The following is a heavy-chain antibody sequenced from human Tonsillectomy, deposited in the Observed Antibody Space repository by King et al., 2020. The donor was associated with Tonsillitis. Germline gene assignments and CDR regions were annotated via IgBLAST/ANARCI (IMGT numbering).Heavy chain of an antibody. CDR3: AKDPLKVGYCSGGTCFYYSGMDV. J-gene: IGHJ6*02. D-gene: IGHD2-15*01. Sequence: VQLVESGGGLVQPGRSLRLSCAASGFTFDDYAMHWVRQAPGKGLEWVSGINWNSGAIDYADSVKGRFTISRDNAKNSLYLQMNSLRTEDTALYYCAKDPLKVGYCSGGTCFYYSGMDVWGQGTTVTVSS. CDR2: INWNSGAI. CDR1: GFTFDDYA. V-gene: IGHV3-9*01.